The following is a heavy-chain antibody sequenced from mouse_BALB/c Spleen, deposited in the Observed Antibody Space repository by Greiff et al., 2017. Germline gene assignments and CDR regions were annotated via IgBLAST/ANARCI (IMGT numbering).Heavy chain of an antibody. V-gene: IGHV3-1*02. CDR1: GYSITSGYS. D-gene: IGHD1-1*01. Sequence: VQLQQSGPDLVKPSQSLSLTCTVTGYSITSGYSWHWIRQFPGNKLEWMGYIHYSGSTNYNPSLKSRISITRDTSKNQFFLQLNSVTTEDTATYYCARAYYGSSYAYAMDYWGQGTSVTVSS. J-gene: IGHJ4*01. CDR3: ARAYYGSSYAYAMDY. CDR2: IHYSGST.